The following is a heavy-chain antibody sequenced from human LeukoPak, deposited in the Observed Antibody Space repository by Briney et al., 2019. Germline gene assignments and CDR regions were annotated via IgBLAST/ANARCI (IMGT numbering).Heavy chain of an antibody. J-gene: IGHJ6*02. V-gene: IGHV3-15*01. CDR1: GFTFSNAW. CDR3: TTDGHVDGQWLVYYYYGMDV. Sequence: GGSLRLSCAASGFTFSNAWMSWVRQAPGKGLEWVGRIKSKTDGGTTDYAAPVKGRFTISRDDSKNTLYLQMNSLKTEDTAVYYCTTDGHVDGQWLVYYYYGMDVWGQGTTVTVSS. D-gene: IGHD6-19*01. CDR2: IKSKTDGGTT.